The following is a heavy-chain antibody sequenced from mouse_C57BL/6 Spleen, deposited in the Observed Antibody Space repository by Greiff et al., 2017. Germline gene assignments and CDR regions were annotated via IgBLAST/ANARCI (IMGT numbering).Heavy chain of an antibody. CDR1: GYTFTSYW. CDR2: IHPNSGST. Sequence: QVQLQQPGAELVKPGASVKLSCKASGYTFTSYWMHWVKQRPGQGLEWIGMIHPNSGSTNYNEKFKSKATLTVDKSSSTAYMQLSSLTSEDSAVYYCARSGDYGSRFAYWGQGTLVTVSA. J-gene: IGHJ3*01. V-gene: IGHV1-64*01. D-gene: IGHD1-1*01. CDR3: ARSGDYGSRFAY.